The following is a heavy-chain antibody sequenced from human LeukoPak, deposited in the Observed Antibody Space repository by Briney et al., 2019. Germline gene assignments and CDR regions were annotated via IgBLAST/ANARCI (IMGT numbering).Heavy chain of an antibody. CDR3: ARLILVGATTDY. CDR2: IIPISGTT. Sequence: ASVKVSCKTSGGTFTSYAITWVRQAPGQGLEWMGKIIPISGTTNYAQKFQGRVTFTADKSTSTAYMELSSLRSEDTAVYYCARLILVGATTDYWGQGTLVTVSS. CDR1: GGTFTSYA. D-gene: IGHD1-26*01. J-gene: IGHJ4*02. V-gene: IGHV1-69*06.